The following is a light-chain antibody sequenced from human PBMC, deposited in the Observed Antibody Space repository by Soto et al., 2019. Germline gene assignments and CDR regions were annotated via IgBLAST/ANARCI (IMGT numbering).Light chain of an antibody. CDR1: QSVSSY. CDR3: QQHETLIT. J-gene: IGKJ5*01. CDR2: GAS. Sequence: EIVLTQSPATLSLSPGERATLSCRASQSVSSYLAWYQQKPGQAPRLLIYGASTRATGIPARFSGSGSGTDFTLTISRLEPEDFAVYYCQQHETLITFGQGTQLEIK. V-gene: IGKV3-11*01.